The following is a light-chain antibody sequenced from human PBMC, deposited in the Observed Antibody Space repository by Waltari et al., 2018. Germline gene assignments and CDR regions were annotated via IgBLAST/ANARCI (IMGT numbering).Light chain of an antibody. Sequence: SYEVTQPPSVSVSPRQRATITCSGEKLGSKYVSWYQQKSGQSPVLVIYRDDKRPSGIPDLFSGSNSGNTATLTSSGTQPMDEADYYCQAWDSSAFVFGAGTKVTVL. CDR1: KLGSKY. V-gene: IGLV3-1*01. CDR2: RDD. CDR3: QAWDSSAFV. J-gene: IGLJ1*01.